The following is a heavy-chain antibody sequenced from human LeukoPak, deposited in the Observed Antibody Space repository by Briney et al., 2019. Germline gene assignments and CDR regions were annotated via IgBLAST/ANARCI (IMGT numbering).Heavy chain of an antibody. CDR3: ARDLLRGESGSWFEAFDI. CDR1: GASFSSGPYF. J-gene: IGHJ3*02. CDR2: ISTRGST. Sequence: SETLSLTCTVSGASFSSGPYFWNWVRQPAGKGLEWIGRISTRGSTTYNPSLKSRLTLSVDTSNNQFSLSLNSVTAADTAIYCCARDLLRGESGSWFEAFDIWGQGTMVTVSS. D-gene: IGHD6-13*01. V-gene: IGHV4-61*02.